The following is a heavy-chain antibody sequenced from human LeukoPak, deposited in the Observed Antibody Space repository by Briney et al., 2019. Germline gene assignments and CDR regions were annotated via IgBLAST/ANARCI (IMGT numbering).Heavy chain of an antibody. J-gene: IGHJ4*02. Sequence: PGGSLRLSCAASGFTFSNYWMHWVRHAPGKGLVWVSRISNDESSTSYADSVKGRSTISRDNAKNTLYLQMNSLRDEDTAVYYCARFKPLHYWGQGTLVTVSS. CDR3: ARFKPLHY. CDR2: ISNDESST. CDR1: GFTFSNYW. D-gene: IGHD2-15*01. V-gene: IGHV3-74*01.